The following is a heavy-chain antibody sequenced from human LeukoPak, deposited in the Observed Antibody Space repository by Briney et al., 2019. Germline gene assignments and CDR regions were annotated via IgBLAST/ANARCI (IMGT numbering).Heavy chain of an antibody. J-gene: IGHJ6*02. CDR1: GFTFSSYA. CDR2: ISGSGGST. CDR3: ARNNGMDV. Sequence: GGSLRLSCAASGFTFSSYAMSWVRQAPGKGLEWVSSISGSGGSTDYADSVKGRFTISKDNAKNSLYLQMNSLRAEDTALYHCARNNGMDVWGQGTTVIVSS. V-gene: IGHV3-23*01.